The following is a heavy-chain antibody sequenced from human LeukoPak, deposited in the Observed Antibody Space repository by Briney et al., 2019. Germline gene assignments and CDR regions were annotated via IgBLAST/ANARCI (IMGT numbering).Heavy chain of an antibody. Sequence: PGGSLRLSCAASGFTFSSYAMSWVRQAPGKGLEWVSAISGSGGSTYYADSVKGRFTISRDNSKNTLYLQMNSLRAEDTAVYYCAKIKRCEFDSPTYYDYVWGSYRYTPYFDYWGQGTLVTVSS. CDR1: GFTFSSYA. CDR2: ISGSGGST. D-gene: IGHD3-16*02. CDR3: AKIKRCEFDSPTYYDYVWGSYRYTPYFDY. V-gene: IGHV3-23*01. J-gene: IGHJ4*02.